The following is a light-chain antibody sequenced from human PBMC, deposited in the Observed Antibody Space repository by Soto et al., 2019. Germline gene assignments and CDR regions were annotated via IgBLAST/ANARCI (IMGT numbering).Light chain of an antibody. CDR1: QSISSSY. CDR2: GAS. CDR3: QQYGSSPWT. J-gene: IGKJ1*01. Sequence: EIEFTQSPCTLSLSQGERATLSCRSSQSISSSYLAWCQQKLGQAPRLLIYGASSRATGISVRFSGSGSGTDFTLTINRLEPEDFAVYYCQQYGSSPWTFGQGTKVDIK. V-gene: IGKV3-20*01.